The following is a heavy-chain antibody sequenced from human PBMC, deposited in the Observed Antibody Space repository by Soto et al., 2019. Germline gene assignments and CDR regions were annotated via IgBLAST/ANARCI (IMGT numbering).Heavy chain of an antibody. CDR3: ARHNWNDDAFDI. D-gene: IGHD1-20*01. V-gene: IGHV1-8*01. CDR2: MNPNSGNT. Sequence: ASVKVSCKASGYTLTSYDINWVRQATGQGLEWMGWMNPNSGNTGYAQKFQGRVTMTRNTSISTAYMELSSLRSEDTAVYYCARHNWNDDAFDIWGQGTMVTVSS. J-gene: IGHJ3*02. CDR1: GYTLTSYD.